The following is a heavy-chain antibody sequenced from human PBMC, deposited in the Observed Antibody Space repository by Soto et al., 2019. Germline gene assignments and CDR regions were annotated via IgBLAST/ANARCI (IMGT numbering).Heavy chain of an antibody. CDR2: MNPNSGNT. D-gene: IGHD2-15*01. CDR3: ARALLDCSGGSCRARYYYCMDV. CDR1: GYTFTSYD. V-gene: IGHV1-8*01. J-gene: IGHJ6*02. Sequence: QVQLVQSGAEVKKPGASVKVSCKASGYTFTSYDINWVRQATGQGLEWMGWMNPNSGNTGYAQKFQGRVAMTRNTSISTAYLELSSLRSEDTAVYYCARALLDCSGGSCRARYYYCMDVWGQGPTVTVSS.